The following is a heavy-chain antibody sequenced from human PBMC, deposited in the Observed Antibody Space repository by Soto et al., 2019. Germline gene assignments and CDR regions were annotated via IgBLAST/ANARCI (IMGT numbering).Heavy chain of an antibody. CDR1: GFTFSSYA. Sequence: EVQLLESGGGLVQPGGSLRLSCAASGFTFSSYAMSWVRQAPGKGLEWVSAISGSGSNTYYADSVKGRFTISRDNSKKTLYLQMNSLRAEDTAIYYCAKEELERQGSGFDYWGQGTLVTVSS. D-gene: IGHD1-1*01. CDR2: ISGSGSNT. CDR3: AKEELERQGSGFDY. J-gene: IGHJ4*02. V-gene: IGHV3-23*01.